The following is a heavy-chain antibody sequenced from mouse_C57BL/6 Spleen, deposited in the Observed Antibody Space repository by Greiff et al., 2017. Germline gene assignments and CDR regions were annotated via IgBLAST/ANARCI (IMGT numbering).Heavy chain of an antibody. Sequence: EVKLVESGGGLVKPGGSLKLSCAASGFTFSSYAMSWVRQTPEKRLEWVATISDGGSYTYYPDNVKGRFTISRDNAKNNLYLQMSHLKSEDTAMYYCARGGFTTVVATDWYFDVWGTGTTVTVSS. J-gene: IGHJ1*03. CDR2: ISDGGSYT. CDR3: ARGGFTTVVATDWYFDV. V-gene: IGHV5-4*03. D-gene: IGHD1-1*01. CDR1: GFTFSSYA.